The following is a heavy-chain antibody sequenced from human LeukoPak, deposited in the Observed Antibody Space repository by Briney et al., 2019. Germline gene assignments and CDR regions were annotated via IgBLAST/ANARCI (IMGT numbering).Heavy chain of an antibody. V-gene: IGHV4-61*02. CDR1: GGSISSGSYY. D-gene: IGHD2-2*01. CDR3: AREPADPRDKRFDP. CDR2: IYTSGST. Sequence: SRTLSLTCTVSGGSISSGSYYWSWIRQPAGKGLEWIGRIYTSGSTNYNPSLKSRVTISVDTSKNQFSLKLSSVTAADTAVYYCAREPADPRDKRFDPWGQGTLVTVSS. J-gene: IGHJ5*02.